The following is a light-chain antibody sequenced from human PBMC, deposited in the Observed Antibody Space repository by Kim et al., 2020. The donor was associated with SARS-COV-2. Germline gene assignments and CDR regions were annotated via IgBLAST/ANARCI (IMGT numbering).Light chain of an antibody. V-gene: IGLV4-69*01. Sequence: ASVKLTCTLTSGHSTDTITWHQQQPQKGPRYLMKVNSDGSHSKGDGIPDRFSGATSGAEFYLTISSLQSDDEADYYCQTWGTGIMVFGGGTQLTVL. J-gene: IGLJ3*02. CDR1: SGHSTDT. CDR2: VNSDGSH. CDR3: QTWGTGIMV.